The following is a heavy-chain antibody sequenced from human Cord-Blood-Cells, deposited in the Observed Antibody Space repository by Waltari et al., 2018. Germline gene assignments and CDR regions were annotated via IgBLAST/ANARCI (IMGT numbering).Heavy chain of an antibody. Sequence: QVQLVQSGAEVKKPGASVKVSCKASGYTFTGYYMHWVRQAPGQGLEWMGWINPNSGGTNYAQKFQGRVTMTRDTSISTAYMELRRLRSDDTAVYYCARGIRSSSWYWYFDLWGRGTLVTVSS. D-gene: IGHD6-13*01. CDR2: INPNSGGT. CDR3: ARGIRSSSWYWYFDL. CDR1: GYTFTGYY. J-gene: IGHJ2*01. V-gene: IGHV1-2*02.